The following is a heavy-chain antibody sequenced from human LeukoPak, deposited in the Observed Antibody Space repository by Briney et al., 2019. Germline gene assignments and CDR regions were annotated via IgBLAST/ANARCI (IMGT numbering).Heavy chain of an antibody. Sequence: GGSLRLSCAASGFTFDSYGMNWVRQAPGKGLEWVSYISSSGSTIYYADSVKGRFTISRDNAKNTLFLQMSSLRAEDTAVYFCAREILAPGKTHDYWGQGTLVTVSS. V-gene: IGHV3-48*04. CDR3: AREILAPGKTHDY. CDR2: ISSSGSTI. CDR1: GFTFDSYG. J-gene: IGHJ4*02.